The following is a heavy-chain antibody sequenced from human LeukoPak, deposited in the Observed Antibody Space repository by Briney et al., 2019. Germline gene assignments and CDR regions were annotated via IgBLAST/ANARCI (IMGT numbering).Heavy chain of an antibody. CDR1: GGTFSSYA. Sequence: ASVKVSCKASGGTFSSYAISWVRQAPGQGLEWMGRIIPIFGTANYAQKFQGRVTITTDESTSTAYMELSSLRSEDTVVYYCASSYDYVRGRDYWGQGTLVTVSS. CDR2: IIPIFGTA. CDR3: ASSYDYVRGRDY. J-gene: IGHJ4*02. V-gene: IGHV1-69*05. D-gene: IGHD3-16*01.